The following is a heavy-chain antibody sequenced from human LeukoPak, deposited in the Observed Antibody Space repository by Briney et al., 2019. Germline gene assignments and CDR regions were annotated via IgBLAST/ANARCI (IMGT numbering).Heavy chain of an antibody. V-gene: IGHV3-33*01. Sequence: GGSLTLSCVASGLTFSNYNMHWVRHPPGPGLERVAVIWHDGNYKSYVDSVKGRFTIFRVNSKNKEFFQMHSLVAADTAVYFCSIDSDYYDSRAYSFRGGLHYDFWGRGTLVTVSS. J-gene: IGHJ4*02. CDR2: IWHDGNYK. D-gene: IGHD3-22*01. CDR3: SIDSDYYDSRAYSFRGGLHYDF. CDR1: GLTFSNYN.